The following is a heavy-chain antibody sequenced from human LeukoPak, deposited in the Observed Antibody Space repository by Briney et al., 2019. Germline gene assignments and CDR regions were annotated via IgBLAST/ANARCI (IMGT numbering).Heavy chain of an antibody. D-gene: IGHD3-16*02. Sequence: SQTLSLTCTVSGGSISSGGYYWSWIRQHPGEGLEWIGYIYYSGSTYYNPSLKSRVTISVDTSKNQFSLKLSSLTAADTAVYYCARNPKFTVSKYFDYWGQGTLVTVSS. CDR2: IYYSGST. J-gene: IGHJ4*02. V-gene: IGHV4-31*03. CDR1: GGSISSGGYY. CDR3: ARNPKFTVSKYFDY.